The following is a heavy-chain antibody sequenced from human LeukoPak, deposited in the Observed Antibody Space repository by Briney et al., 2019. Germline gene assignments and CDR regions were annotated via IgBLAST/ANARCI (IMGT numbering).Heavy chain of an antibody. V-gene: IGHV3-11*06. J-gene: IGHJ3*02. Sequence: GGSLRLSCAASGFTFSDYYMSWIRQAPGKGLEWVAYISSSSSYTNCADSVKGRFTISRDNAKNSLYLQMNSLRAEDTAVYYCARDRCSGGSCSLDAFDIWGQGTMVTVSS. CDR3: ARDRCSGGSCSLDAFDI. CDR1: GFTFSDYY. CDR2: ISSSSSYT. D-gene: IGHD2-15*01.